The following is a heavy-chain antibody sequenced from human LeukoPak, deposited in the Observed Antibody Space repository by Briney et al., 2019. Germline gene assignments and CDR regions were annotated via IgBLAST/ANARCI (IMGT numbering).Heavy chain of an antibody. CDR3: ARAQLNLLVDFGMDV. V-gene: IGHV4-59*01. CDR2: INYSGST. J-gene: IGHJ6*02. CDR1: GGSITTYY. D-gene: IGHD1-1*01. Sequence: SETLSLACTVSGGSITTYYWTWIRQPSGKGLEWIGYINYSGSTNYNPSLKSRVTISVDTSKNQFSLKLSSATAADTAVYYCARAQLNLLVDFGMDVWGQGTTVTVSS.